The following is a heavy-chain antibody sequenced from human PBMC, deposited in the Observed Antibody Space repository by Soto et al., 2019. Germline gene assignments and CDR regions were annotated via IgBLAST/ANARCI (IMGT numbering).Heavy chain of an antibody. CDR1: GGSISSGDYY. CDR3: ARVPAAHNYYYYYYGMDV. D-gene: IGHD2-2*01. J-gene: IGHJ6*02. Sequence: PSETLSLTCTVSGGSISSGDYYWSWIRQPPGKGLEWIGYIYYSGSTYYNPSLKSRVTISVDTSKNQFSLKLSSVTAADTAVYYCARVPAAHNYYYYYYGMDVWGQGTTVTVSS. CDR2: IYYSGST. V-gene: IGHV4-30-4*01.